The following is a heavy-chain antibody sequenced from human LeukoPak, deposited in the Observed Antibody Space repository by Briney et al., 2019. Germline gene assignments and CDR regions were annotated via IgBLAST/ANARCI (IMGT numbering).Heavy chain of an antibody. Sequence: PSETLSLTCTVSGGSISSYYWSWIRQPPGKGLEWIGYIYYSGSTNYNPSLKSRVTISVDTSKNQFSLKLSSETAADTAVYYCARHSRLRRLGFWYFDLWGRGTLVTVSS. J-gene: IGHJ2*01. CDR3: ARHSRLRRLGFWYFDL. CDR1: GGSISSYY. V-gene: IGHV4-59*08. CDR2: IYYSGST. D-gene: IGHD7-27*01.